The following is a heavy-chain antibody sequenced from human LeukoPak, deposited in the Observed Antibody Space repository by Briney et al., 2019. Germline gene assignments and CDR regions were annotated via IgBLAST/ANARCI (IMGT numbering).Heavy chain of an antibody. CDR2: IYTSGST. V-gene: IGHV4-4*09. D-gene: IGHD6-6*01. J-gene: IGHJ6*03. Sequence: SETLSLTCTVSGGSVSGYYWSWIRQPPGKGLEWIGYIYTSGSTNYNPSLKSRVTISVDTSKNQFSLKLSSVTAADTAVYYCARVVYSSSFYYYYYMDVWGKGTTVTVSS. CDR3: ARVVYSSSFYYYYYMDV. CDR1: GGSVSGYY.